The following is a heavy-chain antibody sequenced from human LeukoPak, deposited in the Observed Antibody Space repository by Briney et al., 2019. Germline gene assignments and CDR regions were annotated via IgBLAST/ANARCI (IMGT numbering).Heavy chain of an antibody. D-gene: IGHD1-26*01. J-gene: IGHJ4*02. CDR3: ATLSGARDY. V-gene: IGHV4-34*01. CDR2: ISHSGST. Sequence: SETLSLTCEVSGASLSGYYWSWIRQAPGKGLEWIGEISHSGSTNYNPSLKSRVTISVDTSKNQFFLNLSSVTAADTAIYYCATLSGARDYWGQGTLVTVSS. CDR1: GASLSGYY.